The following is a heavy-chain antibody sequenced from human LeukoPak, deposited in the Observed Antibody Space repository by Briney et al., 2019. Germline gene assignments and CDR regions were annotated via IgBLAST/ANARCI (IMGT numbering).Heavy chain of an antibody. D-gene: IGHD2-15*01. CDR3: ARVGYNIVVVVAAPSYFDY. CDR2: INHSGST. Sequence: SETLSLTCAVYGGSFSGYYWSWIRQPPGKGLEWIGEINHSGSTNYNPSLKSRVTISVDTSKNQFSLKLSSVTAADTAVYYCARVGYNIVVVVAAPSYFDYWGQGTLVTVSS. CDR1: GGSFSGYY. J-gene: IGHJ4*02. V-gene: IGHV4-34*01.